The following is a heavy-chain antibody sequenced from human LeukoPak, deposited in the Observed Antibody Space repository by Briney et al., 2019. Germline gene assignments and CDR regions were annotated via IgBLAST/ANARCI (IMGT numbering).Heavy chain of an antibody. J-gene: IGHJ4*02. CDR3: ASSYSSSWYLYFDY. Sequence: PSETLSLTCTVSGGSISSYYWSWIRQPPGKGLEWIGYIYYSGSTNYNPSLKSRVTISVDTSKNQFSLKLSSVTAADTAVYYCASSYSSSWYLYFDYWGQGTLVTVSS. D-gene: IGHD6-13*01. CDR2: IYYSGST. CDR1: GGSISSYY. V-gene: IGHV4-59*01.